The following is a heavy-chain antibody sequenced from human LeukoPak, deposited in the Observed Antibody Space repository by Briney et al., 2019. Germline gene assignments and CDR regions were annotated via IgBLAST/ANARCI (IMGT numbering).Heavy chain of an antibody. CDR2: ISANDGNT. D-gene: IGHD3-10*01. CDR1: GYTFTGYG. J-gene: IGHJ4*02. Sequence: ASVKVSCKASGYTFTGYGISWVRQAPGQGLEWMGWISANDGNTDYPQKLQGRVTMTTVTSTSTAYMELRSLRSDDTAVYYCARESHVTREDYWGQGTLVTVSS. V-gene: IGHV1-18*01. CDR3: ARESHVTREDY.